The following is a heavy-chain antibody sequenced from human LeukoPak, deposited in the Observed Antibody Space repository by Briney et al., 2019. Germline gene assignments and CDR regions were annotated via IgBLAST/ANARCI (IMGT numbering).Heavy chain of an antibody. J-gene: IGHJ4*02. CDR1: GVSFNDYY. CDR2: INHSGYT. CDR3: TRMTTGHDY. V-gene: IGHV4-34*01. Sequence: KPSETLSLTCAVSGVSFNDYYWSWVRQTQGRGLEWIGEINHSGYTNDSPSLKRRVTLSIDTSRKQFSLNLRSVTVADTGIYYCTRMTTGHDYWGQGTLVTVSS. D-gene: IGHD4-17*01.